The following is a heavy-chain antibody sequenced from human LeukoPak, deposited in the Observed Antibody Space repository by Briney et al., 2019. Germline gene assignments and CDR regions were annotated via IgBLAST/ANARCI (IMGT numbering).Heavy chain of an antibody. CDR3: ARGPQQLVRGFGY. Sequence: PSETLSLTCTVSGYSISSGYYWGWIRQPPGKGLAWIGEINHSGSTNYNPSLKSRVTISVDTSKNQFSLKLSSVTAADTAVYYCARGPQQLVRGFGYWGQGTLVTVSS. V-gene: IGHV4-38-2*02. D-gene: IGHD6-13*01. J-gene: IGHJ4*02. CDR1: GYSISSGYY. CDR2: INHSGST.